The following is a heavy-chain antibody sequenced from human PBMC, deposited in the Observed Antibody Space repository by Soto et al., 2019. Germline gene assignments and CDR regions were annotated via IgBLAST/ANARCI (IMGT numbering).Heavy chain of an antibody. CDR3: ARDQDGSGSYPFYYYYGMGV. J-gene: IGHJ6*02. D-gene: IGHD3-10*01. CDR2: ISYDGNNK. CDR1: GFTFSSYG. V-gene: IGHV3-30*03. Sequence: PGGSLRLSCAASGFTFSSYGMHWVRQAPGKGLEWVAVISYDGNNKYYADSVKGRFTISRDNSKNTLYLQMNSLRAEDTAMYYCARDQDGSGSYPFYYYYGMGVWGQGTTVTVSS.